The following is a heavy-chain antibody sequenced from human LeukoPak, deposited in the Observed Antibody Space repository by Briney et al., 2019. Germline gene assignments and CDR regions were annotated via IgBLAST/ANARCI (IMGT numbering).Heavy chain of an antibody. D-gene: IGHD1-1*01. Sequence: PGGSLRLSCAASGFTFSNYAMGWVRQAPGKGLEWVSSVSSDGGTTYYADPVKGRFTISRDNSKNTLDLQMYSLRAEDTAMYHCAKPNWPDGRLGAFHVWGQGTMVTVSS. CDR3: AKPNWPDGRLGAFHV. CDR2: VSSDGGTT. J-gene: IGHJ3*01. CDR1: GFTFSNYA. V-gene: IGHV3-23*01.